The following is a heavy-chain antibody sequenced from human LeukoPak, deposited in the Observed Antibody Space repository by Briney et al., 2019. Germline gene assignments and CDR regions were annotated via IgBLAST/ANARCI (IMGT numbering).Heavy chain of an antibody. J-gene: IGHJ6*02. CDR2: INPSGGST. CDR1: GYTFSRYY. D-gene: IGHD3/OR15-3a*01. CDR3: ARWGASGLALIYYYGMDV. Sequence: ASVRVSCKASGYTFSRYYMHWVRQAPGQGLEWMGIINPSGGSTSYAQKFQGRVTMTRDTSTRIVYMELSSLRSEDTAVYYCARWGASGLALIYYYGMDVWGQGTTVTVSS. V-gene: IGHV1-46*01.